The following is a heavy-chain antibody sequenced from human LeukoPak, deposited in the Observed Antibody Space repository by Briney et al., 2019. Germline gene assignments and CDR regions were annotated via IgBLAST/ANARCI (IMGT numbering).Heavy chain of an antibody. CDR1: GFTFTDYW. V-gene: IGHV3-7*01. CDR2: IRQDGSEK. Sequence: GGSLRLSCGVSGFTFTDYWMNWVRQAPGKGAEWVASIRQDGSEKTYVDSVKGRFTISRDNTKNSLSLQLNGLRAEDTAVYYCARDGTAAGLYFDLWGQGTLVTVSS. D-gene: IGHD6-13*01. J-gene: IGHJ4*01. CDR3: ARDGTAAGLYFDL.